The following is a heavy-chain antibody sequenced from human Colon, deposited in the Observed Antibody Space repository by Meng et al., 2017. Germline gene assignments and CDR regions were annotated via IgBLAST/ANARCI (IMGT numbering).Heavy chain of an antibody. CDR2: VSHTGST. CDR3: ARGSGTLRHFDY. J-gene: IGHJ4*02. V-gene: IGHV4-31*01. D-gene: IGHD1-26*01. CDR1: GGSISDGFFF. Sequence: QEQLQESGPGLVKPSQTLSLTCTVAGGSISDGFFFSSWIRQHPLKGLEWIGSVSHTGSTSYNPSIQSLVTISRDTPKTQFSLNLTSVTAADTAGYFCARGSGTLRHFDYWGQGTLVTVSS.